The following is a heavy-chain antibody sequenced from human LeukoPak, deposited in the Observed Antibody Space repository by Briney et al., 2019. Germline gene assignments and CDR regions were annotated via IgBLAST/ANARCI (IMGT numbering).Heavy chain of an antibody. V-gene: IGHV1-69*05. CDR2: IIPIFGTA. D-gene: IGHD1-1*01. CDR3: ATFRPPYAGTTGDPHFDY. CDR1: GGTFSSYA. J-gene: IGHJ4*02. Sequence: SVKVSCKASGGTFSSYAISWVRQAPGQGLEWIGRIIPIFGTANYAQKFQGRVTITTDESTSTAYMELSSLRSEDTAVYYCATFRPPYAGTTGDPHFDYWGQGTLVTVSS.